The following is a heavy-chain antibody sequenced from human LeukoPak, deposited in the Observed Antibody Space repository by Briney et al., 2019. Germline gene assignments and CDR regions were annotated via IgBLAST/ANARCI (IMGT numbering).Heavy chain of an antibody. CDR3: ARSTLRGVIIPLDY. J-gene: IGHJ4*02. CDR1: GYTFTSYD. Sequence: ASVKLSCKASGYTFTSYDINWVRQATGQGLEWMGWMIPNSGNTGYAKKFQGRVTMNRNTSISTAYMELSSLRSEDTAVYYCARSTLRGVIIPLDYWGQGTLVTVSS. CDR2: MIPNSGNT. V-gene: IGHV1-8*01. D-gene: IGHD3-10*01.